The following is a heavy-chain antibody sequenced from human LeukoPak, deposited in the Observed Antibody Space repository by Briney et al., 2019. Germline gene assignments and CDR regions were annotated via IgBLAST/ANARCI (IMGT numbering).Heavy chain of an antibody. Sequence: GESLKISCKTSGYFFTSYWIAWVRQKPGKGLEWMGIIYPGDSDTKYSPSLQGQVTISADKSVSTAYIQLNGLKASDTAIYYCARTPGFTSFRLEYWGLGTLVTVSS. D-gene: IGHD2-2*01. V-gene: IGHV5-51*01. CDR3: ARTPGFTSFRLEY. J-gene: IGHJ4*02. CDR2: IYPGDSDT. CDR1: GYFFTSYW.